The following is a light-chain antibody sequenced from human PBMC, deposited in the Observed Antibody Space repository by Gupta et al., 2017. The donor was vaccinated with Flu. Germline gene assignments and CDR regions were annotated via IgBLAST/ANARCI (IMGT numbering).Light chain of an antibody. CDR2: SDN. Sequence: RVTISLSVSTSNIGSNYWFWYQQLPGADPSLLIYSDNQRLSGVPDRFSGSKSGTSASLAISGLRSEDEADYYCASWDDRLSGPVFGGGTKLTVL. CDR1: TSNIGSNY. J-gene: IGLJ3*02. V-gene: IGLV1-47*02. CDR3: ASWDDRLSGPV.